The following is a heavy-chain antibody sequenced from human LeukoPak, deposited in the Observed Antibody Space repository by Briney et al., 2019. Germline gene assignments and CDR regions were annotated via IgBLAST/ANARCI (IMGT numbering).Heavy chain of an antibody. D-gene: IGHD2-2*02. J-gene: IGHJ6*03. CDR2: INPSSGST. Sequence: ASVKVSCKASGYTFTSYYMHWVRQAPGQGLEWMGIINPSSGSTSYAQKFQGRVTMTRDISTSTVYMELSSLRSEDTDVYYCARDRVGYCSSTSCYTAWGYYYYYMDVWGKGTTVTVSS. CDR3: ARDRVGYCSSTSCYTAWGYYYYYMDV. V-gene: IGHV1-46*01. CDR1: GYTFTSYY.